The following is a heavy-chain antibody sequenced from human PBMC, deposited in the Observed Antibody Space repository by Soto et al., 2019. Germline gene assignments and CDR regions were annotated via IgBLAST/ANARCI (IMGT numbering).Heavy chain of an antibody. CDR3: ASGHEFGGNSDALDV. V-gene: IGHV1-69*12. D-gene: IGHD2-15*01. CDR2: ILPFFNTA. Sequence: QVQLVQSGAEVKKPGSSVKVSCKASGGSFRREAINWVRQAPGQGPEWMGGILPFFNTADYAQKFQGRVTLTADVSTTTVYMELGSLRFEDTAVYYCASGHEFGGNSDALDVWGQGTMVIVSS. J-gene: IGHJ3*01. CDR1: GGSFRREA.